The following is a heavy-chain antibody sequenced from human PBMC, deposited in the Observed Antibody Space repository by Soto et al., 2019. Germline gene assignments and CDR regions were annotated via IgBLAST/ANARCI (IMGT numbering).Heavy chain of an antibody. CDR1: GFTVSSNY. Sequence: EVQLVESGGGLVQPGGSLRLSCAASGFTVSSNYMSWVRQAPGKGLEWVSVIYSGGSTFYADSVKGRFTISRDNSKTTVYLQMNSLRAEDAGVYYCAREIGRGAAQTTYMDVWGKGTTVTVS. J-gene: IGHJ6*03. D-gene: IGHD6-6*01. CDR2: IYSGGST. V-gene: IGHV3-66*01. CDR3: AREIGRGAAQTTYMDV.